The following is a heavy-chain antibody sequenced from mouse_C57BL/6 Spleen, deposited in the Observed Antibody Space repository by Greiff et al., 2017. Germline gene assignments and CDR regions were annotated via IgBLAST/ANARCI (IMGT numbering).Heavy chain of an antibody. CDR2: IHPNSGST. CDR3: ARLSRNYDFDY. J-gene: IGHJ2*01. CDR1: GYTFTSYW. D-gene: IGHD2-1*01. V-gene: IGHV1-64*01. Sequence: QVQLKESGAELVKPGASVKLSCKASGYTFTSYWMHWVKQRPGQGLEWIGMIHPNSGSTNYNEKFKSKATLTVDKSSSTAYMQLSSLTSEVSAVYYCARLSRNYDFDYWGQGTTLTVSS.